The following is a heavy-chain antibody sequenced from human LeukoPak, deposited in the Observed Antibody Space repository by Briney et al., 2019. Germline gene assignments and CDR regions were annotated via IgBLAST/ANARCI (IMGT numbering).Heavy chain of an antibody. V-gene: IGHV4-34*01. CDR3: ARQLVGGSGYYYAPTYYFDY. J-gene: IGHJ4*02. D-gene: IGHD3-22*01. CDR1: GGSFSGYY. Sequence: NPSETLSLTCTVSGGSFSGYYWSWIRQPPGKGLEWIGEINHSGSTNYNPSLKSRVTISVDTSKNQFSLKLSSVTAADTAVYYCARQLVGGSGYYYAPTYYFDYWGQGTLVTVSS. CDR2: INHSGST.